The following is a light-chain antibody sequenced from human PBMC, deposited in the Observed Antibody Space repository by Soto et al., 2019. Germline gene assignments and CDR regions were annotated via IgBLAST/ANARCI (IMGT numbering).Light chain of an antibody. CDR2: WAS. CDR1: QSVLSSSNNQNH. CDR3: QQYETTPLT. Sequence: DIVMTQSPDSLAVSLGERATINCKSSQSVLSSSNNQNHLAWYQQKPGPPPRLLIYWASTRESGVPDRFSGGGSGTDFTLTISSLQAEDVAVYYCQQYETTPLTFGGGTKVEI. V-gene: IGKV4-1*01. J-gene: IGKJ4*01.